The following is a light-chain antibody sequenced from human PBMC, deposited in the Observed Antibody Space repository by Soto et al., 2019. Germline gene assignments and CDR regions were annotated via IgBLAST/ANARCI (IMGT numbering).Light chain of an antibody. CDR2: DAS. CDR1: QDIRND. Sequence: AIQMTQSPCSLSASLGDRVTITCRASQDIRNDLGWYQQKAGKAPKLLIYDASTLQSGVRSRFSGRGSDTDFTLTIISLQPEAVATCYCLQDYTYPRTFGQGTKLEIK. V-gene: IGKV1-6*01. CDR3: LQDYTYPRT. J-gene: IGKJ2*02.